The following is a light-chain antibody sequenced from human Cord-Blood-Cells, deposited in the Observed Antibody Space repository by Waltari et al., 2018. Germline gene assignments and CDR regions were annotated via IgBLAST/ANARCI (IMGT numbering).Light chain of an antibody. J-gene: IGKJ3*01. CDR2: WAS. Sequence: DIVMTQSPDSLAVSLGERATIYCKSSQSVLYSSNNKNYLAWYQQKPGQPPKLRIYWASTRESGVPDRFSGSGSGTDFTRTISSLQAEDVAVYYCQQYYSTPFTFGPGTKVDIK. CDR1: QSVLYSSNNKNY. CDR3: QQYYSTPFT. V-gene: IGKV4-1*01.